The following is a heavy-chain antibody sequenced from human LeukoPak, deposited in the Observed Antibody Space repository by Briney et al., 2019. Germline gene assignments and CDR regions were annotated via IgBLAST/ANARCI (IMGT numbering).Heavy chain of an antibody. J-gene: IGHJ4*02. CDR1: GFTFSTYD. D-gene: IGHD3-22*01. CDR3: ARGRSFNYNDNRAHYPY. CDR2: IGTLGDT. V-gene: IGHV3-13*01. Sequence: GGSLRLSCAASGFTFSTYDFHWVRQVPGYGLEWVSGIGTLGDTYYLGSVKGRFTISRENAKNSLYLQMNSLGAGDTAVYYCARGRSFNYNDNRAHYPYWGQGTVVTVSS.